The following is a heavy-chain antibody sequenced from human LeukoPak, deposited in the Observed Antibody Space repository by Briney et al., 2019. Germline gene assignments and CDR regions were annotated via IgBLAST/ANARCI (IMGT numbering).Heavy chain of an antibody. V-gene: IGHV4-59*01. Sequence: PSETLSLTCAVSGGSIGSYYWSWLRQPPGRALEWIGYTYSTGTTDYNPSLKSRVTISVDTSRNQFSLSLTSVTAADTAVYYCAREDPQTRVPEGLDVWGQGTTVTVSS. J-gene: IGHJ6*02. CDR1: GGSIGSYY. D-gene: IGHD4/OR15-4a*01. CDR2: TYSTGTT. CDR3: AREDPQTRVPEGLDV.